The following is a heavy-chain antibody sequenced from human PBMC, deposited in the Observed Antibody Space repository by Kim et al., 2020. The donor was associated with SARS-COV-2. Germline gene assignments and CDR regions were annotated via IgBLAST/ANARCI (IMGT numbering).Heavy chain of an antibody. V-gene: IGHV3-30*01. J-gene: IGHJ4*02. CDR2: K. Sequence: KSYADAVKGRFTISRDKSKNTRYRQMNSLRVEDTAVYFCARDSDDSGSFFDYWGQGTLVTVSS. D-gene: IGHD3-10*01. CDR3: ARDSDDSGSFFDY.